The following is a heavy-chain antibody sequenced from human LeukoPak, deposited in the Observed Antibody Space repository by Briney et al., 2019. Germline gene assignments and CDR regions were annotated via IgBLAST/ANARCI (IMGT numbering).Heavy chain of an antibody. J-gene: IGHJ4*02. CDR2: ISSSSSTI. CDR1: GFTFSSYS. Sequence: GGSLRLSCAASGFTFSSYSMNWVRQAPGKGLEWVSYISSSSSTIYYADSVKGRFTISRDNAKNSLYLQMNSLRAEDTAVYYCARAGDPDPTYYYDSSGYYYADYWGQGTLVTVSS. V-gene: IGHV3-48*01. CDR3: ARAGDPDPTYYYDSSGYYYADY. D-gene: IGHD3-22*01.